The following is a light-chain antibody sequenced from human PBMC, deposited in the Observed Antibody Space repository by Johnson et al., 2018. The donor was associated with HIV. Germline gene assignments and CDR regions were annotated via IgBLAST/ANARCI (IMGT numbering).Light chain of an antibody. CDR1: SSNIGNAY. J-gene: IGLJ1*01. CDR3: GTWDSGLSAHYV. V-gene: IGLV1-51*02. Sequence: QSVLTQPPSVSVAPGQKVTISCSGRSSNIGNAYVSWYQQLPGTAPKLLIYENNKRPSGIPDRFSDSKSGTSATLGITGLQTGDEADYYCGTWDSGLSAHYVFGTGTRVTVL. CDR2: ENN.